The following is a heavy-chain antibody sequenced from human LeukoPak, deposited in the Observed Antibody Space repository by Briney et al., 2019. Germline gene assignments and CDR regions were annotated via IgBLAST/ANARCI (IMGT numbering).Heavy chain of an antibody. CDR1: GYTFTGYY. J-gene: IGHJ6*02. D-gene: IGHD3-10*01. V-gene: IGHV1-2*02. CDR3: ARPMVRGKVPTYYYYYGMDV. CDR2: INPNSGGT. Sequence: ASVKVSCKASGYTFTGYYMHWVRQAPGQGLEWMGWINPNSGGTNYAQKFQGRVTMTRDTSISTAYMELRSLRSDDTAVYYCARPMVRGKVPTYYYYYGMDVWGQGTTVTVSS.